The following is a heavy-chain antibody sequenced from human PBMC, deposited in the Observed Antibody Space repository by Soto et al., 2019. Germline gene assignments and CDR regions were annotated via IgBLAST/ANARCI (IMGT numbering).Heavy chain of an antibody. Sequence: RGESLKISCKGSGYSFTSYWIGWVRQMPGKGLEWMGIIYPGDSDTRYSPSFQGQVTISADKSISTAYLQWSSLKASDTAMYYCATSTVDTANYYYYGMDVWGQGTTVTVSS. D-gene: IGHD5-18*01. CDR2: IYPGDSDT. CDR1: GYSFTSYW. V-gene: IGHV5-51*01. CDR3: ATSTVDTANYYYYGMDV. J-gene: IGHJ6*02.